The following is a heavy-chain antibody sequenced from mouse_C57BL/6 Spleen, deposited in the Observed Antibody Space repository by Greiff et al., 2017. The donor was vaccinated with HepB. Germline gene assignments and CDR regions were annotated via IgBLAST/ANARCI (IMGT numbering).Heavy chain of an antibody. CDR1: GYAFSSSW. J-gene: IGHJ2*01. Sequence: VMLVESGPELVKPGASVKISCKASGYAFSSSWMNWVKQRPGKGLEWIGRIYPGDGDTNYNGKFKGKATLTADKSSSTAYMQLSSLTSEDSAVYFCARSPHYYGSSPYYFDYWGQGTTLTVSS. CDR2: IYPGDGDT. CDR3: ARSPHYYGSSPYYFDY. D-gene: IGHD1-1*01. V-gene: IGHV1-82*01.